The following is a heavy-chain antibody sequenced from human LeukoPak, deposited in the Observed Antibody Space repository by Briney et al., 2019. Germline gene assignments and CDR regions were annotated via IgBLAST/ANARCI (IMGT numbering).Heavy chain of an antibody. Sequence: GGSLRLSCAASGFTFTNAWMSWVRQAPGKGLEWVGRIKTKADGGTTDYSAPVKGRFTISRDDSKNTLYLEMNSLKIEDTAVYYCATDKNYFDYWGQGTLLTVSS. CDR1: GFTFTNAW. V-gene: IGHV3-15*01. CDR3: ATDKNYFDY. CDR2: IKTKADGGTT. D-gene: IGHD2/OR15-2a*01. J-gene: IGHJ4*02.